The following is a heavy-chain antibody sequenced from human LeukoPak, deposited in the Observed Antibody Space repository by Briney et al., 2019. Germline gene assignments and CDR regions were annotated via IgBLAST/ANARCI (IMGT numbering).Heavy chain of an antibody. CDR2: INPNSGGT. V-gene: IGHV1-2*02. CDR3: ARARRDGYKTQYYFDY. D-gene: IGHD5-24*01. J-gene: IGHJ4*02. CDR1: GYTLTGYY. Sequence: RASVKVSCKASGYTLTGYYMHRVRQAPGQGLEWMGWINPNSGGTNYAQKFQGRVTMTRDTSISTAYMELSRLRSDDTAVYYCARARRDGYKTQYYFDYWGQGTLVTVSS.